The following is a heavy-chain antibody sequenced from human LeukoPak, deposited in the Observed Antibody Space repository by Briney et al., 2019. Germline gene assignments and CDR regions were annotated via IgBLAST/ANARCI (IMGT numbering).Heavy chain of an antibody. D-gene: IGHD6-13*01. CDR2: INPNSGGT. CDR1: GYTFTCYY. Sequence: ASVKVSCKASGYTFTCYYMHWVRQAPGQGLEWMGWINPNSGGTNYAQKFQGRVTMTRDTSISTAYMELSRLRSDDTAVYYCARDERQQLVLGLLYYWGQGTLVTVSS. J-gene: IGHJ4*02. V-gene: IGHV1-2*02. CDR3: ARDERQQLVLGLLYY.